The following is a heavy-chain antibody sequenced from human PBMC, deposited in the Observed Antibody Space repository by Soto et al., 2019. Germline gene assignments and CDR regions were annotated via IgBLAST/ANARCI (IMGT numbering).Heavy chain of an antibody. CDR3: ARVKSYGSGSYSYYYYGMDV. J-gene: IGHJ6*02. Sequence: GGTLRLSCAASGFTFSSSATHWVRTAPGKGLERVAVISYDGSNKYYADSVKDRFTISRDNSKNTLYLQMNSLRAEDTAVYYCARVKSYGSGSYSYYYYGMDVWGQGTTVTVSS. CDR1: GFTFSSSA. D-gene: IGHD3-10*01. V-gene: IGHV3-30-3*01. CDR2: ISYDGSNK.